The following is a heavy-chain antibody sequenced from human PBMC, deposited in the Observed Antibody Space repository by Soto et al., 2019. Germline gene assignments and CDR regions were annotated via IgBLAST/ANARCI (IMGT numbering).Heavy chain of an antibody. CDR2: IRSKAYGGTT. J-gene: IGHJ3*02. V-gene: IGHV3-49*03. CDR1: GFTFGDYA. CDR3: TSGPGPDAFDI. Sequence: GGSLRLSCTASGFTFGDYAMSWFRQAPGKGLEWVGFIRSKAYGGTTEYAASVKGRFTISRDDSKSIAYLQMNSLKTEDTAVYYCTSGPGPDAFDIWGQGTMVTVSS.